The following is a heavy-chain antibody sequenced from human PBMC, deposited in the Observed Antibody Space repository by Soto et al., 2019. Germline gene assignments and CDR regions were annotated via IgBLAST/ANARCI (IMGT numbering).Heavy chain of an antibody. CDR3: ARDPDEYSSSSAYGMDV. CDR2: ISYDGSNK. CDR1: GFTFSSYA. Sequence: QVQLVESGGGVVQPGRSLRLSCAASGFTFSSYAMHWVRQAPGKGLEWVAVISYDGSNKYYADSVKGRFTISRDNSKNTLYLQMNSLRAEDTAVYYCARDPDEYSSSSAYGMDVWGQGTTVTVSS. D-gene: IGHD6-6*01. J-gene: IGHJ6*02. V-gene: IGHV3-30-3*01.